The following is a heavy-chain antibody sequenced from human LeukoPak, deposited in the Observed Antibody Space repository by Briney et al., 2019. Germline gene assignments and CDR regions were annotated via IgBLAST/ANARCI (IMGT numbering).Heavy chain of an antibody. J-gene: IGHJ4*02. D-gene: IGHD6-19*01. CDR1: GDSISDYY. Sequence: SETLSLTCIVSGDSISDYYWTWIRQPPGKRLEWIGYIRYNGYTNYSPSLKSRVTISIDTSKNQFSLKLTSVTAADAAVYYCARAAVAGDYFDYWGQGTLVSASS. CDR2: IRYNGYT. CDR3: ARAAVAGDYFDY. V-gene: IGHV4-59*01.